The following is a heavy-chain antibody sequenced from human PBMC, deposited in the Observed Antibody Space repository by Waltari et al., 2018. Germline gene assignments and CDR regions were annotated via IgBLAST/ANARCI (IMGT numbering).Heavy chain of an antibody. D-gene: IGHD5-12*01. CDR2: IYAGSGGT. CDR1: GFSLENHY. J-gene: IGHJ4*02. Sequence: EVQLVESGGGLIQPGGSLRLSCAASGFSLENHYMSWVRQAPGKGLQWVSVIYAGSGGTFYAESVKGRFTISRDNSENTLYLDLDRLTPEDTAVYYCARAGLGSPSQWLQLLDSWGRGTLVTVSS. CDR3: ARAGLGSPSQWLQLLDS. V-gene: IGHV3-53*01.